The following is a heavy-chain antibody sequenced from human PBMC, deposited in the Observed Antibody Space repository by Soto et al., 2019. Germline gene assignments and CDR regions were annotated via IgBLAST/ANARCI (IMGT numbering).Heavy chain of an antibody. CDR3: AKAPVYGSGGWFDP. D-gene: IGHD3-10*01. Sequence: ESQLVESGGGLAQPGGSLRLSCEASGFIFKNYAMVWVRQGPGKGLEWVSSISWNSGNLDYGDSVKGRFTISRDNAKNSLYLQMNSLRTEDTAWYFCAKAPVYGSGGWFDPWGQGTLVTVSS. V-gene: IGHV3-9*01. J-gene: IGHJ5*02. CDR1: GFIFKNYA. CDR2: ISWNSGNL.